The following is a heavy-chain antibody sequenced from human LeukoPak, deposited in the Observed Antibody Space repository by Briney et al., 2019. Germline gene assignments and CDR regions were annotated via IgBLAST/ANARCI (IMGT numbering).Heavy chain of an antibody. J-gene: IGHJ6*02. D-gene: IGHD3-22*01. CDR3: ARDSDSRSYYYGMDV. V-gene: IGHV4-4*02. CDR2: IYHSRST. Sequence: XVXPPPGKXLEXXXEIYHSRSTNYNPSLKSRVTISVDKSKNQFSLKLSSVTAADTAVYYCARDSDSRSYYYGMDVWGQGTTVTVSS.